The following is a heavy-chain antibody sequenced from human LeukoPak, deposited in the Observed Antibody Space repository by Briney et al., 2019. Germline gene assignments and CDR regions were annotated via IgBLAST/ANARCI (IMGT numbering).Heavy chain of an antibody. CDR3: ARDRGTGNYYYYGMDV. D-gene: IGHD1-1*01. V-gene: IGHV3-30-3*01. Sequence: GGSLRLSCAASGFTFSSYAMHWVRQAPGKGLEWVAVISYDGSNKYYADSVKGRFTISRDNSKNTLYLQMNSLRAEDTAVYYCARDRGTGNYYYYGMDVWGQGTTVTVSS. CDR1: GFTFSSYA. J-gene: IGHJ6*02. CDR2: ISYDGSNK.